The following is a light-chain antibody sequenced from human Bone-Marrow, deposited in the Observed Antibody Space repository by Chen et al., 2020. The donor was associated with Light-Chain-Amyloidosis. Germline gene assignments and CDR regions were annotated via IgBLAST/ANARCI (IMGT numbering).Light chain of an antibody. Sequence: DVVMTQSPLSLPVTLGQPASISCRSSQGLVHRDGNTYLIWFQQRPGQSPRRLIYEVSKRDSGVPDRLSGSGSGTDFTLKISRVEAEDVGLYYCMQCTHWPPYTFGQGTKLEIK. CDR2: EVS. CDR3: MQCTHWPPYT. V-gene: IGKV2-30*02. CDR1: QGLVHRDGNTY. J-gene: IGKJ2*01.